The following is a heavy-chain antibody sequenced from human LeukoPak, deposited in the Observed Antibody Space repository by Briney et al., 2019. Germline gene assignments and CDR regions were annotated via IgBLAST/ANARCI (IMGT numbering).Heavy chain of an antibody. CDR1: GGSISSGGYY. J-gene: IGHJ3*02. V-gene: IGHV4-31*03. D-gene: IGHD6-13*01. CDR3: ARDPGIEKQLVNIDAFDI. CDR2: IYYSGST. Sequence: SETLSLTCTVSGGSISSGGYYWSWIRQHPGKGLEWIGYIYYSGSTYYNPSLKSRVTISVDTSKNQFSLKLSSVTAADTAVYYCARDPGIEKQLVNIDAFDIWGQGTMVTVSS.